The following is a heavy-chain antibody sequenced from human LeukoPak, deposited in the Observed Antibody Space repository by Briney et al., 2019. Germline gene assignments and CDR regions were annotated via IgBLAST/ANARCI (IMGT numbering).Heavy chain of an antibody. V-gene: IGHV3-23*01. CDR3: AKDQCWGSGWCYGMDV. J-gene: IGHJ6*02. D-gene: IGHD6-19*01. CDR2: ISGSGGST. CDR1: GFTFSSYA. Sequence: PGGSLRLSCAASGFTFSSYAMSWVRQAPGKGLEWVSAISGSGGSTYYADSVKGRFTISRDNSKNTPYLQMNSLRAEDTAVYYCAKDQCWGSGWCYGMDVWGQGTTVTVSS.